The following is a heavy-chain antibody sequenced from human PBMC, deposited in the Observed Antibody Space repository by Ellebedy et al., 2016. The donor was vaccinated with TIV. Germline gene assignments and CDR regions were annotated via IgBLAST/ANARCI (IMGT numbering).Heavy chain of an antibody. CDR1: GFSLRICR. CDR2: ISTSSSYI. Sequence: GESLKISCEASGFSLRICRMNWVRQAPGKGLEWVSSISTSSSYIYYADSVKGRFTISRDNAKNSLFLQMTTLRAEDTAVYYCARKVPAPTTVPPNWYFDLWGRGTLVTVSS. CDR3: ARKVPAPTTVPPNWYFDL. D-gene: IGHD4-17*01. J-gene: IGHJ2*01. V-gene: IGHV3-21*01.